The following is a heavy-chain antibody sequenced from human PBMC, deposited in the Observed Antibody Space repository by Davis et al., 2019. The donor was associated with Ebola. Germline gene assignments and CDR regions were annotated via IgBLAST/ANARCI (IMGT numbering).Heavy chain of an antibody. J-gene: IGHJ5*02. CDR2: ISSSSSYI. V-gene: IGHV3-21*04. CDR1: GFTFSSYS. Sequence: GESLKISCAASGFTFSSYSMNWVRQAPGKGLEWVSSISSSSSYIYYADSVKGRFTISRDNSKNTLFLQMNSLRAEDTAVYFCVKTQAAAAGWFDPWGQGTLVTVSS. CDR3: VKTQAAAAGWFDP. D-gene: IGHD6-13*01.